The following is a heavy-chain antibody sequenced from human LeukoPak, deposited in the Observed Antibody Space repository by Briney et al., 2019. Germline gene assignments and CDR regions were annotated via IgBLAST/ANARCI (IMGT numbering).Heavy chain of an antibody. J-gene: IGHJ4*02. Sequence: GGSLRLSCAASGFTFSSYAMTWVRQAPGKGLEWVSGISGSGGATYYADSVKGRFTISRDDPHNTLYLQMNSLRAEDTAVYFCARGGVDYYGSGTYYLMYYFDYWGQGALVTVSS. CDR1: GFTFSSYA. V-gene: IGHV3-23*01. D-gene: IGHD3-10*01. CDR3: ARGGVDYYGSGTYYLMYYFDY. CDR2: ISGSGGAT.